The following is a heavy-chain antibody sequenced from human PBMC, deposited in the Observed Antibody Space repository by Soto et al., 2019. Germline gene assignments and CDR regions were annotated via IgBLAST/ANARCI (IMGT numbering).Heavy chain of an antibody. CDR2: ISGSADNT. CDR1: GFSFRNYA. D-gene: IGHD2-8*01. J-gene: IGHJ4*02. CDR3: ARVQVYAIRRGGGD. Sequence: EVQLLESGGGLVQPGGSLRLFCAASGFSFRNYAMTWVRQAPGKGLEWVSSISGSADNTYYAASVKGRFTISRDNSKNPPHLQMNSLRAEDTATYYCARVQVYAIRRGGGDWGQGALVTVSS. V-gene: IGHV3-23*01.